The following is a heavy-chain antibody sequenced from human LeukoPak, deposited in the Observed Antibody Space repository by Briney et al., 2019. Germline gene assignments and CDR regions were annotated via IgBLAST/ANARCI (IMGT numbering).Heavy chain of an antibody. CDR1: GFTFSSYW. D-gene: IGHD6-19*01. CDR3: VRDLQNIQYSSGWDLDY. J-gene: IGHJ4*02. V-gene: IGHV3-74*01. CDR2: INSDGCST. Sequence: PAGGSLRLSCAASGFTFSSYWMHWVRQAPGKGLVWVSRINSDGCSTSYADSVKGRFTISRDNAKNTLYLQMYSLIAEDTAVYYGVRDLQNIQYSSGWDLDYWGQGTLVTVSS.